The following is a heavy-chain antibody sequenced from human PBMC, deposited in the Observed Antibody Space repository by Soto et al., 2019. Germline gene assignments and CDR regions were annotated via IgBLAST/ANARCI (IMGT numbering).Heavy chain of an antibody. V-gene: IGHV3-21*01. J-gene: IGHJ3*02. Sequence: GGSLRLSCVASGFMFTSSTMNWVRQAPGKGLEWVSSITSASDYIFYADSVKGRFTISRDNAKNSLYLQMNSLRAEDTAVYYCARVGTGSSTPLDIWGQGTMVTV. CDR1: GFMFTSST. D-gene: IGHD3-9*01. CDR2: ITSASDYI. CDR3: ARVGTGSSTPLDI.